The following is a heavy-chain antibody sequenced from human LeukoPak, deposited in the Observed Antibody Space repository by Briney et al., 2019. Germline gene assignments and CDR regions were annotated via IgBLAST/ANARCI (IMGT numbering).Heavy chain of an antibody. V-gene: IGHV3-21*04. D-gene: IGHD1-1*01. CDR2: ISSSSSYI. J-gene: IGHJ4*02. CDR1: GFTFSSYS. CDR3: AKVPGLSRTGYFDY. Sequence: PGGSLRLSCAASGFTFSSYSMNWVRQAPGKGLEWVSSISSSSSYIYYADSVKGRFTISRDNSKNTLYLQMNSLRAEDTAVYYCAKVPGLSRTGYFDYWGQGTLVTVSS.